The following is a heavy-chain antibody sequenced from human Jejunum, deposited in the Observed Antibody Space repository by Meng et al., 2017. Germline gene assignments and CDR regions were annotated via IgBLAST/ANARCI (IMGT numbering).Heavy chain of an antibody. CDR2: MSYDGNNK. D-gene: IGHD6-19*01. CDR1: GFTFSNYA. V-gene: IGHV3-30*01. J-gene: IGHJ4*02. CDR3: ATPGGSGWSRGFDY. Sequence: VELVDAGGGVGQPGRSLRLSCAASGFTFSNYALHWVRQAPGKGLEWVAVMSYDGNNKYYADSVKGRFTISRDNSKNTLFLQMNSLRAEDTAVYYCATPGGSGWSRGFDYWGQGTLVTVSS.